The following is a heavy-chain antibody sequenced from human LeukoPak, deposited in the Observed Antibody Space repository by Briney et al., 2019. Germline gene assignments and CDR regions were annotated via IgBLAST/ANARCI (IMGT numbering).Heavy chain of an antibody. D-gene: IGHD3-3*01. J-gene: IGHJ6*02. CDR3: ASFDWSGYYTTHYGMDV. CDR1: GYTFTGYY. Sequence: GASVKVSCKASGYTFTGYYMHWVRQAPGQGLEWMGRINPNSGGTNYAQKFQGRVTMTRDTSISTAYMELSRLRSDDTAVYYCASFDWSGYYTTHYGMDVWGQGTTVTVSS. V-gene: IGHV1-2*06. CDR2: INPNSGGT.